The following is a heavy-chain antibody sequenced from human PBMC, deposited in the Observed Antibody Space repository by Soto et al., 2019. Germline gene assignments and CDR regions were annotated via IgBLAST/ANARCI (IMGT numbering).Heavy chain of an antibody. J-gene: IGHJ1*01. CDR3: AGAYYYDSSGYYGYFQH. Sequence: ASVKVSCKASGYTFTSYYMHWVRQAPGQGLEWMGIINPSGGSTSYAQKFQGRVTRTRDTSTSTVYMELSSLRSEDTAVYYCAGAYYYDSSGYYGYFQHWGQGNMVTVSS. CDR1: GYTFTSYY. CDR2: INPSGGST. D-gene: IGHD3-22*01. V-gene: IGHV1-46*01.